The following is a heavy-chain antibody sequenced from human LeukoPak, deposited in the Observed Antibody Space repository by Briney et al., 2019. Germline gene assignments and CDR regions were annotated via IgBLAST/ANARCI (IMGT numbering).Heavy chain of an antibody. D-gene: IGHD3-3*01. CDR3: ARRRGSGYDDAFDI. CDR2: ISHSGIT. V-gene: IGHV4-59*11. Sequence: PSETLSLTCTVSGGSTSGHYWTWIRQPPGRGLEWIEYISHSGITDYNPSLKSRVTISIATSKNQFSLKLTSVTAADTAVYYCARRRGSGYDDAFDIWGQGTMVTVSS. J-gene: IGHJ3*02. CDR1: GGSTSGHY.